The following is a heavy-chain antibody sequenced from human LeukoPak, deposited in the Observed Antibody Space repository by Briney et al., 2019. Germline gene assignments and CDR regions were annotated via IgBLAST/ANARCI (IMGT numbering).Heavy chain of an antibody. V-gene: IGHV3-74*01. D-gene: IGHD2-2*01. CDR1: GFTFSSYW. CDR2: INSVGSST. Sequence: PGGSLRLSCAASGFTFSSYWMHWVRQAPGKGLVWFSRINSVGSSTNYADSVKGRFTISRDNAKNTLYLQMNSLRAEDTAVYYCAAGLGYCSSTSCWGQGTLVTVSS. J-gene: IGHJ4*02. CDR3: AAGLGYCSSTSC.